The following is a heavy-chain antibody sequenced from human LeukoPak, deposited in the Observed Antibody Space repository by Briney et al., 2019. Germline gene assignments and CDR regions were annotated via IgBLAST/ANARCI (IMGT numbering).Heavy chain of an antibody. CDR3: ARGGSGYPIDY. D-gene: IGHD3-10*01. Sequence: SETLSLTCTVSGSSISSYYWSWIRQPPGKGLEWIGYIYYSGSTNYNPSLKSRVTISVDTSKNQFSLKLSSVTAADTAVYYCARGGSGYPIDYWGQGTLVTISS. CDR1: GSSISSYY. CDR2: IYYSGST. J-gene: IGHJ4*02. V-gene: IGHV4-59*01.